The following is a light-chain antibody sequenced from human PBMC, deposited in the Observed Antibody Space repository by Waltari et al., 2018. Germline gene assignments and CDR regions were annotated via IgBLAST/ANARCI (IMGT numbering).Light chain of an antibody. CDR3: QQYAYWWT. Sequence: EIVLTQSPGNLSLSTGERATLSCRASQAVGNNYIAWYQQKTGQAPRRLIFDASNRATGIPYRFIGSGSGTEFTLTISRLEPEDFAVYYCQQYAYWWTFGQGTKVEIK. J-gene: IGKJ1*01. V-gene: IGKV3-20*01. CDR1: QAVGNNY. CDR2: DAS.